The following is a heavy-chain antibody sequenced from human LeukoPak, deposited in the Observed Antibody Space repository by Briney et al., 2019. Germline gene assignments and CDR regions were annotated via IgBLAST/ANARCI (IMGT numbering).Heavy chain of an antibody. Sequence: SETLSLTCAVYGGSFSGYYWSWIRQPPGKGQEWIGEINHSGSTNYNPSLKSRVTISVDTSKNQFSLKLSSVTAADTAVYYCARHARYNWNYDYWGQGTLVTVSS. V-gene: IGHV4-34*01. J-gene: IGHJ4*02. CDR3: ARHARYNWNYDY. D-gene: IGHD1-7*01. CDR2: INHSGST. CDR1: GGSFSGYY.